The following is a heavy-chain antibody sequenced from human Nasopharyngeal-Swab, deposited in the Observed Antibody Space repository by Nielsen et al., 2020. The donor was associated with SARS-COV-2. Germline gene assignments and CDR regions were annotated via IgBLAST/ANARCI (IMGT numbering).Heavy chain of an antibody. CDR2: IKSKTDGGTT. J-gene: IGHJ4*02. CDR3: TTSWGGYYDSSGYYIRGAFDY. Sequence: VRQAPGKGLEWVGRIKSKTDGGTTDYAAPVKGRFTISRDDSKNTLYLQMNSLKTEDTAVYYCTTSWGGYYDSSGYYIRGAFDYWGQGTLVTVSS. V-gene: IGHV3-15*01. D-gene: IGHD3-22*01.